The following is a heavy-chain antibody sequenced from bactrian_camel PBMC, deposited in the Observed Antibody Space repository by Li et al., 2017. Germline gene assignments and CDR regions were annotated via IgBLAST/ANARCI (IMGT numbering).Heavy chain of an antibody. CDR1: GFAFSNYV. Sequence: HVQLVESGGGSVEAGGSLRLSCAASGFAFSNYVVIWVRQAPGKGLEWVSVITTDGSNTYYADSVKGRFTISRDNAKNTVYLQMDSLKSEDTALYYCATDYGLGVFGYWGQGTQVTVS. CDR3: ATDYGLGVFGY. CDR2: ITTDGSNT. V-gene: IGHV3S6*01. D-gene: IGHD5*01. J-gene: IGHJ6*01.